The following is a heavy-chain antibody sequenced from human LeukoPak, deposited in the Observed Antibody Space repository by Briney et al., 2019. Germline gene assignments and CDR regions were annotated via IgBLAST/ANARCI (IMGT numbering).Heavy chain of an antibody. CDR3: ARVSVGALDY. J-gene: IGHJ4*02. V-gene: IGHV3-30-3*01. Sequence: GGSLRLSCAAPGFTFSSYAMHWVRQAPGKGLEWVAVISYDGSNKYYADSVKGRFTISRDNSKNTLYLQMNSLRAEDTAVYYCARVSVGALDYWGQGTLVTVSS. CDR2: ISYDGSNK. D-gene: IGHD1-26*01. CDR1: GFTFSSYA.